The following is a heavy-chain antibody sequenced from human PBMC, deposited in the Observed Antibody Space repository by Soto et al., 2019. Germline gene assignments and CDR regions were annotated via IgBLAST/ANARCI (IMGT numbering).Heavy chain of an antibody. CDR2: IIPIFGTA. D-gene: IGHD3-22*01. CDR3: ATAGNYDSSGRDF. J-gene: IGHJ4*02. V-gene: IGHV1-69*05. Sequence: SVKVSCKASGGTFSSYAISWVRQAPGQGLEWMGGIIPIFGTANYAQKLQGRVTMTTDTSTSTAYMELRSLRSDDTAVYYCATAGNYDSSGRDFWGQGTLVTVSS. CDR1: GGTFSSYA.